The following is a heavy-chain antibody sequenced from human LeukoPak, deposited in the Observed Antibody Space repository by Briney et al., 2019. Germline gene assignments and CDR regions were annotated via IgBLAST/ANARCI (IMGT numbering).Heavy chain of an antibody. J-gene: IGHJ4*02. V-gene: IGHV4-59*08. Sequence: SETLSLTCTVSGGSIRGYYWSWIRQPPGKGLEWIGYIYYSGSTNYNPSLKSRVSISVDTSKNQFSLKLSSVTAADTAVYYCARRSEWLAPFDYWGQGTLVTVSS. CDR3: ARRSEWLAPFDY. CDR1: GGSIRGYY. D-gene: IGHD6-19*01. CDR2: IYYSGST.